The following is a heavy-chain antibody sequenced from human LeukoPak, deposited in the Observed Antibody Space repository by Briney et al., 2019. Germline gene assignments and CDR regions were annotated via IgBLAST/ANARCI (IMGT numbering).Heavy chain of an antibody. D-gene: IGHD3-16*01. CDR1: GGSISSYY. V-gene: IGHV4-59*08. CDR3: ALRRPFGAFDI. CDR2: IYYSGST. Sequence: SETLSLTCTVSGGSISSYYWSWIRQPPGKGLEWIGYIYYSGSTNYNPSPKSRVTISIDTSKNQFSLKLSSVTAADTAVYYCALRRPFGAFDIWGQGTMVTVSS. J-gene: IGHJ3*02.